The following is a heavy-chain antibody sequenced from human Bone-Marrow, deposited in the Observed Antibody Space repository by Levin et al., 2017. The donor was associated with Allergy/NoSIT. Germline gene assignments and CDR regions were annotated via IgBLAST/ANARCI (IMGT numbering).Heavy chain of an antibody. CDR3: ARGGRGTYCNEGSCFQYYFDY. V-gene: IGHV1-69*06. D-gene: IGHD2-15*01. CDR2: IIPFFRTA. CDR1: GGSFSSYA. J-gene: IGHJ4*02. Sequence: AASVKVSCTASGGSFSSYAISWVRQAPGQGLEWMGGIIPFFRTAYYAEKFQGRVTITAEKSTTTAYMQLSSLTSEDTAVYYCARGGRGTYCNEGSCFQYYFDYWGQGTLVTVSS.